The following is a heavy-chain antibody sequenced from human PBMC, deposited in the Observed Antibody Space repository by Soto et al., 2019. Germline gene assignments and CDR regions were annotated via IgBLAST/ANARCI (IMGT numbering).Heavy chain of an antibody. D-gene: IGHD2-2*01. Sequence: PGGSLRLSCAASGFTFSSYGMHWVRQAPGKGLEWVAVIWYDGSNKYYADSVKGRFTISRDNSKNTLYLQMNSLRAEDTAVYYSATSLPAAETGYRGPYYYYYMDVWGKGTTVTVSS. V-gene: IGHV3-33*01. CDR1: GFTFSSYG. J-gene: IGHJ6*03. CDR2: IWYDGSNK. CDR3: ATSLPAAETGYRGPYYYYYMDV.